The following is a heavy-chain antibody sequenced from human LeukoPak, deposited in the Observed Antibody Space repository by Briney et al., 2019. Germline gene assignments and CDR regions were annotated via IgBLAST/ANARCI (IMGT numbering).Heavy chain of an antibody. V-gene: IGHV3-53*01. J-gene: IGHJ5*02. CDR1: GLTGSHNY. Sequence: PGGSLRLSCAASGLTGSHNYVSWVRQAPGKGLEWVSAIHTSGDTCYADSVKGRFTISRDSSKNTLYLQMNSLRADDTAVYYCAKDPWEGPTKTWGSWFDPWGQGTLVTVSS. CDR2: IHTSGDT. CDR3: AKDPWEGPTKTWGSWFDP. D-gene: IGHD1-26*01.